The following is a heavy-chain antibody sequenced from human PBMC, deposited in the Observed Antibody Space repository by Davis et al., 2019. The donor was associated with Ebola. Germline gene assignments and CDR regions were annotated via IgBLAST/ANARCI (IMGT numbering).Heavy chain of an antibody. CDR1: GYSFTAYY. J-gene: IGHJ4*02. D-gene: IGHD6-19*01. V-gene: IGHV1-2*06. CDR3: ARGLYGWYYFDY. Sequence: ASVKVSCKVSGYSFTAYYMHWVRQAPGQGLEWMGRINPNSGDTNSAQKFQGRVTMTRDTSISTAYMELSRLTSDDTAVYYCARGLYGWYYFDYWGQGTLVTVSS. CDR2: INPNSGDT.